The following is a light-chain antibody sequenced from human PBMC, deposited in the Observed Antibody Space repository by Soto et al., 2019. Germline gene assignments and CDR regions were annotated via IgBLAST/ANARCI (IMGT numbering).Light chain of an antibody. CDR1: QTISSS. CDR2: DAS. CDR3: HQYKSYSPYT. V-gene: IGKV1-5*01. Sequence: EIPMTQSPPTLSASIGERVIITCRASQTISSSLAWYQQKPGQAPKLLIYDASSLESGVPSRFSGSGSGTEFTLTISSLQPDDFATYYCHQYKSYSPYTFGQGTKLEIK. J-gene: IGKJ2*01.